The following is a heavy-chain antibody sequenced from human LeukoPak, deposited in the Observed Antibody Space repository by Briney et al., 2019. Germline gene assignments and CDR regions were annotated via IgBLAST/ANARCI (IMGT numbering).Heavy chain of an antibody. CDR3: ARSHLLWFGELQGSWFDP. J-gene: IGHJ5*02. Sequence: PSETLSLTCSVSGGSISNYYWNWIRQPPGKGLEWIGCAHYSGSTNYNPSLESRVTISVDTSKNQFSLRLTSLTPADTAVYYCARSHLLWFGELQGSWFDPWGQGTLVTVSS. CDR1: GGSISNYY. CDR2: AHYSGST. D-gene: IGHD3-10*01. V-gene: IGHV4-59*01.